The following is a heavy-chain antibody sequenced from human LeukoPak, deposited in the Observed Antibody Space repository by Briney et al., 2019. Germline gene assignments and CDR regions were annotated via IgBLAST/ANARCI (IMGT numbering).Heavy chain of an antibody. J-gene: IGHJ5*02. CDR3: ARTVGDRADP. CDR2: ISANNGNT. Sequence: ASVTVSCTASGYAFTTYGLIWVRQAPGQGLEWMGWISANNGNTKFAQGFRDRVKMTTDTVTETAYMELRSLTSGDTAIYYCARTVGDRADPWGQGSLVTVSS. CDR1: GYAFTTYG. V-gene: IGHV1-18*01. D-gene: IGHD2-21*01.